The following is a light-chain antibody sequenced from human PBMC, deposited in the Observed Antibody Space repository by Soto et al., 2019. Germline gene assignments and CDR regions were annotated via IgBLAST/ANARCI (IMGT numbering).Light chain of an antibody. Sequence: NFMLTQPHSVSEYPGKTVTISCTRRSGSIASNYVQWYQQRPGSAPTTVIYEDNQRPSGVPDRFSGSIDSSSNSASLTISGLKTEDEADYYCQSYDSSNVVFGGGPKVTVL. J-gene: IGLJ2*01. V-gene: IGLV6-57*04. CDR3: QSYDSSNVV. CDR2: EDN. CDR1: SGSIASNY.